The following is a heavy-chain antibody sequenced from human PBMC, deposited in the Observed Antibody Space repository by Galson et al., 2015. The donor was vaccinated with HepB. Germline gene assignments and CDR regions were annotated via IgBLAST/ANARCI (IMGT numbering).Heavy chain of an antibody. J-gene: IGHJ3*02. CDR3: ARRQAGASLLDI. Sequence: QSGAEVKKPGESLKISRKGSGYSFASHWIGWVRQMPGKGLEWMGNIYPGDSETRNSPSIQGQVTISADKSISTAYLQWSSLKASDTAMYFCARRQAGASLLDIWGQGTMVTVSS. CDR2: IYPGDSET. D-gene: IGHD1-26*01. V-gene: IGHV5-51*01. CDR1: GYSFASHW.